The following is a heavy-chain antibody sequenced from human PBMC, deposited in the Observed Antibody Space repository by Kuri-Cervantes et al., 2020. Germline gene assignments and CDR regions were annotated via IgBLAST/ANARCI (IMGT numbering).Heavy chain of an antibody. D-gene: IGHD1-7*01. CDR2: INHSGST. V-gene: IGHV4-34*01. CDR1: GGSFSGYY. CDR3: ARGGKSITGSTGYFDY. J-gene: IGHJ4*02. Sequence: SQTLSLTCAVYGGSFSGYYWSWIRQPPGKGLEWIGEINHSGSTNYNPSLKSRVTISVDTSKNQFSLKLSSVTAADTAVYYCARGGKSITGSTGYFDYWGQGTLVTVSS.